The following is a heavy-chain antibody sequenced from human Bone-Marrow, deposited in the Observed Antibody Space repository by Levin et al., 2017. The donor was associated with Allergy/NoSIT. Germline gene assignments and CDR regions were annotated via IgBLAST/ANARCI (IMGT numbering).Heavy chain of an antibody. CDR1: GFTVSSNY. D-gene: IGHD3-10*01. CDR3: ARGGYGSGNGY. V-gene: IGHV3-53*01. Sequence: SCAASGFTVSSNYMSWVRQAPGKGLEWVSVIYSGGSTYYADSVKGRFTISRDNSKNTLYLQMNSLRAEDTAVYYCARGGYGSGNGYWGQGTLVTVSS. J-gene: IGHJ4*02. CDR2: IYSGGST.